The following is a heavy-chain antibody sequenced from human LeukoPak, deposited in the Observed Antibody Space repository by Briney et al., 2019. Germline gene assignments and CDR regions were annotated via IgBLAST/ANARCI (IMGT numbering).Heavy chain of an antibody. CDR2: VKQDGSEK. V-gene: IGHV3-7*01. CDR3: ARVGVNLGYCSSTSCYDYYYYGMDV. Sequence: GGSLRLSCAASGFTFSSYWMNWVRQAPGKGLEWVANVKQDGSEKYYVDSVKGRFTISRDNAKNSVHLQMNSLRAEDTAVYYCARVGVNLGYCSSTSCYDYYYYGMDVWGQGTTVTVSS. CDR1: GFTFSSYW. D-gene: IGHD2-2*01. J-gene: IGHJ6*02.